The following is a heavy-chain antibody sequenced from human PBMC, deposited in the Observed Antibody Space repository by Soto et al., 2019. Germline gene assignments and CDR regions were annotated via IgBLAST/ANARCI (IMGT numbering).Heavy chain of an antibody. CDR3: ARTRGWGWLGPNDY. CDR1: GFSLSNARMS. CDR2: IFSNDAK. Sequence: QVTLKESGPVLVKPTETLTLTCTVSGFSLSNARMSVSWIRQPPGKALEWLAHIFSNDAKSYSASLKSRLTISKDTSKSQVVLTMTNMDPVDTATYYCARTRGWGWLGPNDYWGQGTLVTVSS. V-gene: IGHV2-26*01. D-gene: IGHD3-10*01. J-gene: IGHJ4*02.